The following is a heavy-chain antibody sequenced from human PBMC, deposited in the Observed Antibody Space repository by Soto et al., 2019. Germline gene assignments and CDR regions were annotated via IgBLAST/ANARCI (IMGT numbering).Heavy chain of an antibody. J-gene: IGHJ6*02. V-gene: IGHV3-43*01. CDR2: ISWDGGST. Sequence: GGSLRLSCAASGFTFDDYTMHWVRQAPGKGLEWVPLISWDGGSTYYADSVKGRFTISRDNSKNSLYLQMNSLRTEDTALYYCAKGLGTYYYYGMDVWGQGTTVTVSS. CDR1: GFTFDDYT. CDR3: AKGLGTYYYYGMDV. D-gene: IGHD3-16*01.